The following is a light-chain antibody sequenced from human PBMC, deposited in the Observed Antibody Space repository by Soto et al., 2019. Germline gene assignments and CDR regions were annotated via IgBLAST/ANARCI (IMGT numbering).Light chain of an antibody. CDR1: QSISSW. CDR3: QQYKNFPWT. Sequence: DIPMTQSPSTLSASVGDRVTITCRASQSISSWLAWYQQKPGKAPNLLIYKASSLESGVPSRFSGSGSGTEFTLTISSLQPGDFATYYCQQYKNFPWTFGHGTKVEIK. V-gene: IGKV1-5*03. CDR2: KAS. J-gene: IGKJ1*01.